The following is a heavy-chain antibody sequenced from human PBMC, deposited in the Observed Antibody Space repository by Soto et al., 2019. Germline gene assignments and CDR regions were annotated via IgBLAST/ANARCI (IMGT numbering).Heavy chain of an antibody. CDR3: ARGRNEYSSSPGMDV. Sequence: GGSLRLSCAASGFTFSSYAMHWVRQAPGKGLEWVAVISYDGSNKYYADSVKGRFTISRDNSKNTLYLQMNSLRAEDTAVYYCARGRNEYSSSPGMDVWGQGTTVTVSS. V-gene: IGHV3-30-3*01. J-gene: IGHJ6*02. D-gene: IGHD6-6*01. CDR1: GFTFSSYA. CDR2: ISYDGSNK.